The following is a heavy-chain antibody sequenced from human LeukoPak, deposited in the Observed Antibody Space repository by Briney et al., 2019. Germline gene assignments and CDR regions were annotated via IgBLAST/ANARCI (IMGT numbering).Heavy chain of an antibody. CDR2: ISGSGAIS. CDR3: ARDENNWNYPPNFDY. V-gene: IGHV3-23*01. Sequence: PGGSLRLSCAASGFTFSSCAMNWVRQAPGKGLEWVSGISGSGAISYYADSVKGRFTISRDNSKNTLYLQMNSLRAEDTAVYYCARDENNWNYPPNFDYWGQGTLVTVSS. D-gene: IGHD1-7*01. J-gene: IGHJ4*02. CDR1: GFTFSSCA.